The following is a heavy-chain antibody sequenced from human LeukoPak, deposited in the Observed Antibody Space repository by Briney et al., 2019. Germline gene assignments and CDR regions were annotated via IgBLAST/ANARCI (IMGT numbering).Heavy chain of an antibody. Sequence: PGGSLRLSCAASGFTFSSYSMNWVRQAPGKGLEWVSSISSSSSYIYYADSVKGRFTISRDNAKNSLYLQMNSLRDEDTAVYYCAKKGGYTYGDPFDYWGQGTLVTVSS. CDR2: ISSSSSYI. D-gene: IGHD5-18*01. CDR1: GFTFSSYS. V-gene: IGHV3-21*04. J-gene: IGHJ4*02. CDR3: AKKGGYTYGDPFDY.